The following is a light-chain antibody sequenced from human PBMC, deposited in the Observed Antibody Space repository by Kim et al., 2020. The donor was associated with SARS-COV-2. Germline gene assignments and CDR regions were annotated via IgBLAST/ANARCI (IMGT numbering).Light chain of an antibody. CDR3: QQNEDWPLT. CDR2: DSS. J-gene: IGKJ4*02. Sequence: EIVMTQSPATLSVSLGERATLSCRASQNVGSYLSWFQQKPGQPPRLLIRDSSGRATGVAARFSGSGSGTEFTLTISGLQSDDFEVYYCQQNEDWPLTFGGGTKVDIK. V-gene: IGKV3-15*01. CDR1: QNVGSY.